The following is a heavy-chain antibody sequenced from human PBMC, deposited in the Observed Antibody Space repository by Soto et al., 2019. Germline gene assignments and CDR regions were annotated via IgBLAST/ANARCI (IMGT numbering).Heavy chain of an antibody. D-gene: IGHD6-19*01. J-gene: IGHJ6*02. V-gene: IGHV1-18*01. CDR1: GYTFTSYG. CDR2: ISAYNGNT. Sequence: ASVKVSCKASGYTFTSYGISWVRQAPGQGLEWMGWISAYNGNTNYAQKLQGRVTMTTDTSTSTAYMELRSLRSDDTAVYYCARDRLNSSGWYVGGYYYYYGMDVWGQGTTVTVSS. CDR3: ARDRLNSSGWYVGGYYYYYGMDV.